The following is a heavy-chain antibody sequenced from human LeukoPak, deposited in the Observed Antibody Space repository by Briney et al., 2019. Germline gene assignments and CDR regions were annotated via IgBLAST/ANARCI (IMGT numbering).Heavy chain of an antibody. CDR3: AKDRDGDFYFYMDV. Sequence: GGSLRLSCAASGFTFSSYAMSWARQAPGKGLEWISLISASGDKTYYADSVKGRFTVSRDNSRNTMYLQMDSLRAEDTAVYYCAKDRDGDFYFYMDVWGTGTTVIVSS. D-gene: IGHD4-17*01. V-gene: IGHV3-23*01. CDR1: GFTFSSYA. CDR2: ISASGDKT. J-gene: IGHJ6*03.